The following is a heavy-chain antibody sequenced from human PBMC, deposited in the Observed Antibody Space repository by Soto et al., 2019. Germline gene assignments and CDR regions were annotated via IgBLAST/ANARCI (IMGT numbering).Heavy chain of an antibody. D-gene: IGHD3-3*01. CDR2: IYYSGST. Sequence: KPSETLSLTCTVSGASISTPGSYWGWVRQPPGKGLEWIGSIYYSGSTYYNPSLKSRVTISVDTSKNQFSLKLSSVTAADTAVYYCARHSARGNFGVVTPYYFDYWGQGTLVTVSS. CDR1: GASISTPGSY. V-gene: IGHV4-39*01. J-gene: IGHJ4*02. CDR3: ARHSARGNFGVVTPYYFDY.